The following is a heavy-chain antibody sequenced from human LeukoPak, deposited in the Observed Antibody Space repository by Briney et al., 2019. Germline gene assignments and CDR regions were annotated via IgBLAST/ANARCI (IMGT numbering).Heavy chain of an antibody. CDR3: ARDGSGWYKLDY. V-gene: IGHV3-7*03. CDR1: GFTFSSDW. CDR2: IKQDGSEK. Sequence: PVGSLRLSCATSGFTFSSDWMSWVRQAPGKGLEWVANIKQDGSEKYYADSVKGRFTISRDNAKNSLYLQMNSLRAEDTAVYYCARDGSGWYKLDYWGQGTLVTVSS. D-gene: IGHD6-19*01. J-gene: IGHJ4*02.